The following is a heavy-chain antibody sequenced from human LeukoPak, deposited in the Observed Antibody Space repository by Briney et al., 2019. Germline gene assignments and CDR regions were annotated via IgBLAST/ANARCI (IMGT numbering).Heavy chain of an antibody. Sequence: GGSLRLSCAASGFTFSGYATNWVRQAPGKGLEWVSTISISANTHYADSVKGRFTISRDNSKSTLYLQMNSLRAEDTAIYYCAKDHDSTGLFQDRDYWGQGTQVTISS. CDR3: AKDHDSTGLFQDRDY. CDR1: GFTFSGYA. D-gene: IGHD6-19*01. CDR2: ISISANT. V-gene: IGHV3-23*01. J-gene: IGHJ4*02.